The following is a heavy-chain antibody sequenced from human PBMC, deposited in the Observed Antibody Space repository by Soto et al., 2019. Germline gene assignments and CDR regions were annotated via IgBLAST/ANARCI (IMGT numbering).Heavy chain of an antibody. J-gene: IGHJ5*02. Sequence: QVQLVQSGAEVKKPGASVKVSCKTSGYTFTSYDIHWVRQATGQGPEWMGWMNPYSGNTVYAQKFQGRIIMTRKTSMSTAYMELSSLRSEDMAVYYCARTRFGAVAGTWGQGTLVTVSS. V-gene: IGHV1-8*01. CDR1: GYTFTSYD. D-gene: IGHD6-19*01. CDR2: MNPYSGNT. CDR3: ARTRFGAVAGT.